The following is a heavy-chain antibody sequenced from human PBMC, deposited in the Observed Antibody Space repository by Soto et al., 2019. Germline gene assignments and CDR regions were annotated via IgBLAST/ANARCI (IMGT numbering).Heavy chain of an antibody. CDR3: ARGGSAERRTDGDYYYYYPMDV. Sequence: PGGSLRLSCAASGFTFSSYAMSWVRQAPGKGLEWVSAISGSGGSTYYADSVKGRFTVSRDNAKKSLFPEMTTLRDEDTAVYYCARGGSAERRTDGDYYYYYPMDVWGQGTTVTVSS. CDR2: ISGSGGST. J-gene: IGHJ6*02. V-gene: IGHV3-23*01. CDR1: GFTFSSYA. D-gene: IGHD3-16*01.